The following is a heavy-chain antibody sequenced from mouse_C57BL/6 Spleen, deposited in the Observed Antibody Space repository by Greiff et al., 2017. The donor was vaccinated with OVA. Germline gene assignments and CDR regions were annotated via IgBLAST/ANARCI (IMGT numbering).Heavy chain of an antibody. CDR1: GYTFTSYC. V-gene: IGHV1-64*01. J-gene: IGHJ4*01. CDR3: SGGGAYAMDY. CDR2: IHPNSGST. Sequence: QVQLKQPGAELVKPGASVKLSCKASGYTFTSYCMHWVKQRPGQGLEWIGMIHPNSGSTNYNEKFKSKATLTVDKSSSTAYLQLSRLTSEDSSVYDSSGGGAYAMDYWGQGTSVTVSS.